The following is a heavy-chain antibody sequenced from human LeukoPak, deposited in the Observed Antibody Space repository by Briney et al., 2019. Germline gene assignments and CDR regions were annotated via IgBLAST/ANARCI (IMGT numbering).Heavy chain of an antibody. D-gene: IGHD5-18*01. V-gene: IGHV6-1*01. J-gene: IGHJ4*02. CDR1: GDSVSSNSAA. Sequence: SQTLSLTCAISGDSVSSNSAAWNWIRQSPSRGLEWLGRTYFRSKWSKDYAVSVKSRITINPDTSNNQLSLQLNSVTPEDTAVYYCARSLDTDLREWGQGTLVTVSS. CDR3: ARSLDTDLRE. CDR2: TYFRSKWSK.